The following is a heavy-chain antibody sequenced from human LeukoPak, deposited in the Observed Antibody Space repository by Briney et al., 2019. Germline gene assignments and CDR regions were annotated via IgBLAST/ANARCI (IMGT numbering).Heavy chain of an antibody. Sequence: GASVKVSCKASGYTFTSYGISWVRQAPGQGLEWMGWISAYNGNTNYAQKLQGRVTMTTDTSTSTAYMELRSLRSDDTAVYYCARVDSGWYKENWFDPWGQGTLVTVSS. D-gene: IGHD6-19*01. J-gene: IGHJ5*02. CDR3: ARVDSGWYKENWFDP. CDR1: GYTFTSYG. V-gene: IGHV1-18*01. CDR2: ISAYNGNT.